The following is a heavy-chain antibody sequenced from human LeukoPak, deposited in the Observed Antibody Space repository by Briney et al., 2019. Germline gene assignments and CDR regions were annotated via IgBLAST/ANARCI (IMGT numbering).Heavy chain of an antibody. J-gene: IGHJ4*02. D-gene: IGHD5-24*01. CDR3: AKRDAYSSKWAYFDS. V-gene: IGHV3-23*01. Sequence: PGGSLRLSCAASGFTFSSYAMSWVRQAPGKGLEWVSAISGSGGSTYYADSVKGRFTISRDNSKNTLYLQMNSLRAEDTAVYYCAKRDAYSSKWAYFDSWGQGTLVTVSS. CDR2: ISGSGGST. CDR1: GFTFSSYA.